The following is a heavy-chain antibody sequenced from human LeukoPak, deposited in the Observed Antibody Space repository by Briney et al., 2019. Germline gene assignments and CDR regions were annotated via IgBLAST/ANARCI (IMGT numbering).Heavy chain of an antibody. CDR1: GYTFTGYY. CDR2: ISAYNGNT. J-gene: IGHJ4*02. V-gene: IGHV1-18*04. D-gene: IGHD4-17*01. CDR3: ARDLRHYFDY. Sequence: ASVKVSCKASGYTFTGYYMHWVRQAPGQGLEWMGWISAYNGNTNYAQKLQGRVTMTTDTSTSTAYMELRSLRSDDTAVYYCARDLRHYFDYWGQGTLVTVSS.